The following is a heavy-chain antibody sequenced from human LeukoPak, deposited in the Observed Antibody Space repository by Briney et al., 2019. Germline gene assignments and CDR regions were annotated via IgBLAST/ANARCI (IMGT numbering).Heavy chain of an antibody. D-gene: IGHD6-6*01. J-gene: IGHJ5*02. Sequence: PSETLSLTCAVYGGSFSGYYWGWIRQPPGKGLEWIGSIYHSGSTYYNPSLKSRVTISVDTSKNQFSLKLSSVTAADTAVYYCAPIAARRDHNWFDPWGQGTLVTVSS. CDR1: GGSFSGYY. V-gene: IGHV4-38-2*01. CDR3: APIAARRDHNWFDP. CDR2: IYHSGST.